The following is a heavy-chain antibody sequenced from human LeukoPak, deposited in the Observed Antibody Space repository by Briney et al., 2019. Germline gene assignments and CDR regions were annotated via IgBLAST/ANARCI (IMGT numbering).Heavy chain of an antibody. CDR2: ISYTGTYI. V-gene: IGHV3-21*04. D-gene: IGHD1-26*01. CDR1: AFSLNAYN. CDR3: VRDRGTYRPIDY. Sequence: GGSLRLSCAASAFSLNAYNMNWVRQAPGKGLEWVSSISYTGTYIYYADSVKGRFTISRDNAQNSLYLQMNSLRAEDTAIYYCVRDRGTYRPIDYWGQGTLVTVAS. J-gene: IGHJ4*02.